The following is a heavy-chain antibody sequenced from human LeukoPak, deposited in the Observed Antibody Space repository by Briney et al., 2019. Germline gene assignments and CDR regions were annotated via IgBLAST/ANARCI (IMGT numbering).Heavy chain of an antibody. CDR1: GASISIYY. CDR3: SRQRSVGSSISY. J-gene: IGHJ4*02. V-gene: IGHV4-59*08. Sequence: AETLSLTCTVSGASISIYYWSWLRQPPGKGLEWMGYISYSGSTNYTPSLKSRVSISADMTKNQFALKLSSVTAAAAAVYYCSRQRSVGSSISYWGQGTLVTVSS. CDR2: ISYSGST. D-gene: IGHD1-26*01.